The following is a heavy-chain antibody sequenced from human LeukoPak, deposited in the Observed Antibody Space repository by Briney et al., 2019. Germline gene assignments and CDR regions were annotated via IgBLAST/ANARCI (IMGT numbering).Heavy chain of an antibody. CDR3: ARDLYYYDSSGYYSGTP. CDR1: DYTFTSYG. V-gene: IGHV1-18*01. CDR2: ISAYNGNT. J-gene: IGHJ5*02. Sequence: ASVKVSCKASDYTFTSYGISWVRQAPGQGLEWMGWISAYNGNTNYAQKLQGRVTMTTDTSTSTAYMELRSLRSDDTAVYYCARDLYYYDSSGYYSGTPWGQGTLVTVSS. D-gene: IGHD3-22*01.